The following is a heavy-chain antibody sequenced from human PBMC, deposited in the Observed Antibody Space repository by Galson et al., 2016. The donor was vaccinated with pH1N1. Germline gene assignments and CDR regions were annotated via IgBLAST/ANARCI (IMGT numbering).Heavy chain of an antibody. Sequence: SETLSLTCTVSGGSISGYFWAWIRQPPGKAPEWIGNIFYSGTTHYNPSLESRVTISVDRSKNHFSLTLNSVNAADTAIYYCARINNKRGEAIRDGAFDVWGQGTLVTVSS. CDR3: ARINNKRGEAIRDGAFDV. V-gene: IGHV4-59*01. D-gene: IGHD2-2*02. J-gene: IGHJ3*01. CDR1: GGSISGYF. CDR2: IFYSGTT.